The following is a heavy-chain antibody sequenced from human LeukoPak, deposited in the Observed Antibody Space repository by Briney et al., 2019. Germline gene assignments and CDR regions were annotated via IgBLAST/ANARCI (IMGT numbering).Heavy chain of an antibody. CDR2: ISSSSSTI. V-gene: IGHV3-48*01. CDR3: ARDPEDYFDY. J-gene: IGHJ4*02. CDR1: GFTFSSYE. Sequence: PGGSLRLSCAASGFTFSSYEMNWVRQAPGKGLEWVSYISSSSSTIYYADSVKGRFTISRDNAKNSLYLQMNSLRAEDTAVYYCARDPEDYFDYWGQGTLLTVSS.